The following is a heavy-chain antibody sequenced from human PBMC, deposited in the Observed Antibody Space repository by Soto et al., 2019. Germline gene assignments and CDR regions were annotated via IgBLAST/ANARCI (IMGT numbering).Heavy chain of an antibody. CDR2: IIPNFDTP. CDR1: GGSFNNYA. D-gene: IGHD3-10*02. J-gene: IGHJ6*02. CDR3: AWASVGEILMFESSGTHV. V-gene: IGHV1-69*01. Sequence: QVHLVQSGAEVKKPGSSVKVSCKTSGGSFNNYAVSWVRQAPGQGLEWMGGIIPNFDTPNYAQKFQDRVTIIADESTSTDYTELMSLTSNDTSVYYCAWASVGEILMFESSGTHVWAQGTT.